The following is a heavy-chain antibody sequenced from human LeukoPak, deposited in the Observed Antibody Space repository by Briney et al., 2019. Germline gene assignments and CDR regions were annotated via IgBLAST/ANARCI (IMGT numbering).Heavy chain of an antibody. Sequence: SETLSLTCTVSGGSISSSSYYWGWIRQPPGKGLEWIGSIYYSGSTYYNPSLKSRVTISVDTSKNQFSLKLSSVTAADTAVYYCARHTTRGGLWEVYYFDYWGQGTLVTVSS. CDR3: ARHTTRGGLWEVYYFDY. V-gene: IGHV4-39*01. CDR2: IYYSGST. CDR1: GGSISSSSYY. J-gene: IGHJ4*02. D-gene: IGHD1-1*01.